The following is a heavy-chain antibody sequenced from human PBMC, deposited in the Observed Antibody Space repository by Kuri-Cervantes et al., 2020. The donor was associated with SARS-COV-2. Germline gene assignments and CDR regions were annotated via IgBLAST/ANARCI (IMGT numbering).Heavy chain of an antibody. V-gene: IGHV3-30-3*01. D-gene: IGHD2-21*01. Sequence: GESLKISCAASGFTFSRYAMHWGRQAPGKGLEWVAVISYDGTNKDYTASGKGRFTISRDNSQNTLYLQMKSLRTEDTALYYCARDRVGVHDSWGQGTLVTVSS. J-gene: IGHJ4*02. CDR1: GFTFSRYA. CDR2: ISYDGTNK. CDR3: ARDRVGVHDS.